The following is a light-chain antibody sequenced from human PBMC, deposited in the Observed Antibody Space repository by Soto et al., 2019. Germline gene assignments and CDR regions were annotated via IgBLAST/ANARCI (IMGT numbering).Light chain of an antibody. CDR1: NIGSKS. CDR2: DDS. CDR3: QVWDSSSDHHYV. Sequence: SYELTQPPSVSVAPGQTARITWGGNNIGSKSVRWYQQKPGQAPVLVVYDDSDRPSGIPERFSGSNSGNTATLTISRFEAGDEADYYCQVWDSSSDHHYVGGTGTKV. V-gene: IGLV3-21*02. J-gene: IGLJ1*01.